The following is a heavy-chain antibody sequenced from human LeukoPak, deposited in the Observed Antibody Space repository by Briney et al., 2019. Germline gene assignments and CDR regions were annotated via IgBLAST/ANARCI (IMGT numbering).Heavy chain of an antibody. D-gene: IGHD3-10*01. CDR1: GFTFSSYA. Sequence: PGGSLRLSCAASGFTFSSYAMSWVRQAPGKGLEWVSAISGTGSSTYYADSVKGRFTISRDNSKNTLYLQMNSLRAEDTAVYYCAKVSSGSEFFDYWGQGNLVTVSS. CDR3: AKVSSGSEFFDY. CDR2: ISGTGSST. V-gene: IGHV3-23*01. J-gene: IGHJ4*02.